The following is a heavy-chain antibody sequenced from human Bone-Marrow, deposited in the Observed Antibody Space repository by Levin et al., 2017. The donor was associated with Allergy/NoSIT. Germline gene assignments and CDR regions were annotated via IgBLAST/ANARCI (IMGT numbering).Heavy chain of an antibody. J-gene: IGHJ4*02. CDR1: GYTFTNYY. CDR3: ARDPVADALFDY. V-gene: IGHV1-46*03. Sequence: SGESLKISCKASGYTFTNYYMHWVRQAPGQGLEWMGVINPGVVSTTYAQKFQGRVTMTRDTSTSTVYMQLNSLRSEDTAVYYCARDPVADALFDYWGQGALVTVSS. CDR2: INPGVVST. D-gene: IGHD6-19*01.